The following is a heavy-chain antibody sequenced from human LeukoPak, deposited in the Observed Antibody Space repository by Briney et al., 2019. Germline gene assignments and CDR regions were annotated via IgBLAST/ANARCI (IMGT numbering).Heavy chain of an antibody. CDR2: ISGSGGNT. J-gene: IGHJ6*02. D-gene: IGHD5-12*01. Sequence: GGSLRLSCAASGFTFSSYAMSWVRQAPGKGLEWVSAISGSGGNTYYADSVKGRFTISRDNSKNALYLQMNSLRAEDTAVYYCAKSVVGLPLTEDHYYYYGMDVWGQGTTVTVSS. V-gene: IGHV3-23*01. CDR3: AKSVVGLPLTEDHYYYYGMDV. CDR1: GFTFSSYA.